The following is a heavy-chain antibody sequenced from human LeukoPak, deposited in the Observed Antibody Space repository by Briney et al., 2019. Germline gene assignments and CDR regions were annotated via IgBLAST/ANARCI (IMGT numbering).Heavy chain of an antibody. CDR3: ARDYAGSMVRGVIRAGMDV. Sequence: GGSLRLSCAASGFTVSSNYMSWVRQAPGKGLEWVSVIYSGGSTYYADSVKGRFTISRHNSKNTLHLQMNSLRAEDTAVYYCARDYAGSMVRGVIRAGMDVWGQGTTVTVSS. D-gene: IGHD3-10*01. CDR1: GFTVSSNY. CDR2: IYSGGST. V-gene: IGHV3-53*04. J-gene: IGHJ6*02.